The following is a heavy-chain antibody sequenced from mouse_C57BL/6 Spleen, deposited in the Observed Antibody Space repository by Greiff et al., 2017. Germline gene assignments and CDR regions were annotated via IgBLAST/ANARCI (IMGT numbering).Heavy chain of an antibody. Sequence: GGGLVQPKGSLKLSRAASGFSFNTYAMNRVRQAPGKGLEWVARIRSKSNNYATYYADSVKDRFTISSDDSESMLYLQMNNLKTEDTAMYYCVRGYGNYVDYAMDYWGQGTSVTVSS. CDR2: IRSKSNNYAT. D-gene: IGHD2-10*02. CDR3: VRGYGNYVDYAMDY. V-gene: IGHV10-1*01. CDR1: GFSFNTYA. J-gene: IGHJ4*01.